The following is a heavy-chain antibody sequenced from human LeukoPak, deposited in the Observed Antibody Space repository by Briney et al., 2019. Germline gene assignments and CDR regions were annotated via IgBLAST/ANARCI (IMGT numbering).Heavy chain of an antibody. CDR2: IYYSGST. CDR3: ARDRPPYYDILTGYYDPWGYYYGMDV. J-gene: IGHJ6*02. Sequence: PSETLSLTCTVSGGSISSSSYYWGWIRQPPGKGLEWIGSIYYSGSTYYNPSLKSRVTISVDTSKNQFSLKLSSVTAADTAVYYCARDRPPYYDILTGYYDPWGYYYGMDVWGQGTTVTVSS. CDR1: GGSISSSSYY. D-gene: IGHD3-9*01. V-gene: IGHV4-39*07.